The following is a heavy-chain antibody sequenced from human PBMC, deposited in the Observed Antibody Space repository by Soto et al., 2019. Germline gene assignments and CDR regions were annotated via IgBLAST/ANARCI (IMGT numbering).Heavy chain of an antibody. V-gene: IGHV3-33*01. CDR3: ARDLTTIYYYYGMDV. J-gene: IGHJ6*02. Sequence: GGSLRLSCAASGFTFSSYGMHWVRQAPGKGLEWVAVIWYDGSNKYYADSVKGRFTISRDNSKNTLYLQMNSLRAEDTAVYYCARDLTTIYYYYGMDVWGQGTTVTVSS. CDR1: GFTFSSYG. CDR2: IWYDGSNK. D-gene: IGHD4-4*01.